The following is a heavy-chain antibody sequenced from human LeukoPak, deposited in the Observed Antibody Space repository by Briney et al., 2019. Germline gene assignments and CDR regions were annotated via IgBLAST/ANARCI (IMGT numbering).Heavy chain of an antibody. CDR3: AKTSDDSSGYYYVGYYFDY. CDR1: GFTFSSYS. V-gene: IGHV3-23*01. Sequence: GGSLRLSCAASGFTFSSYSMNWVRQAPGKGLEWVSAISGSGGSTYYADSVKGRFTISRDNSKNTLYLQMNSLRAEDTAVYYCAKTSDDSSGYYYVGYYFDYWGQETLVAVSS. CDR2: ISGSGGST. D-gene: IGHD3-22*01. J-gene: IGHJ4*02.